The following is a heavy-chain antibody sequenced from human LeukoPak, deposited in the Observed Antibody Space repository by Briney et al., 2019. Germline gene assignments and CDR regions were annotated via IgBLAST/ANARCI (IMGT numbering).Heavy chain of an antibody. CDR3: GRESGSYPHFDY. CDR1: GFTFSSYW. J-gene: IGHJ4*02. D-gene: IGHD1-26*01. CDR2: INSDGRST. V-gene: IGHV3-74*01. Sequence: PGGSLRLSCAASGFTFSSYWMHWVRQAPGKGLVWVSRINSDGRSTSYADSVKGRFTISRDNAKNTLYLQMNSLRAEDTAVYYCGRESGSYPHFDYWGQGTLVTVSS.